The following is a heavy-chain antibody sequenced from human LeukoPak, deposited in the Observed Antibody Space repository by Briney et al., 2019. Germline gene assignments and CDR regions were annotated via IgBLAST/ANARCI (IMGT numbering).Heavy chain of an antibody. D-gene: IGHD1-20*01. CDR3: ARGSIYNWNLFDY. Sequence: PSETLSLTCTVSGGSISSSSYYWGWIRQPPGKGLEWIGSIYYSGSTNYNPSLKSRVTISVDTSKNQFSLKLSSVTAADTAVYYCARGSIYNWNLFDYWGQGILVTVSS. CDR2: IYYSGST. J-gene: IGHJ4*02. V-gene: IGHV4-39*07. CDR1: GGSISSSSYY.